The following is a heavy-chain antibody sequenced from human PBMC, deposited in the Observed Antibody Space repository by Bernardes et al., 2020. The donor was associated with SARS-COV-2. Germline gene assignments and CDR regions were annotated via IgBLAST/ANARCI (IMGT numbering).Heavy chain of an antibody. Sequence: GGSLRLSCAASGFTVTNNLVNWVRLAPGKGLQWVSIIYPDGRTYYADSVKGRFTISRDIPKNTVSLQMNNLRVEDTAIYYCARDSGYHHDPSSPGTWLDYWCQGTLVTVSS. CDR1: GFTVTNNL. CDR2: IYPDGRT. J-gene: IGHJ4*02. V-gene: IGHV3-53*01. D-gene: IGHD2-2*01. CDR3: ARDSGYHHDPSSPGTWLDY.